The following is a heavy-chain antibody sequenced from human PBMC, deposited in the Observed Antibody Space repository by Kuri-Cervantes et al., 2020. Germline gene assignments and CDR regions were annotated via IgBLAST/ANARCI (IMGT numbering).Heavy chain of an antibody. V-gene: IGHV1-2*02. CDR3: TSGPYYYGSGGYYNGLGYYYGMDV. CDR2: INPNSGGT. Sequence: ASVKVSCKASGYTFTGYYMHWVRQAPGQGLEWMGWINPNSGGTNYAQKFQGRVTMTRDTSISTAYMELSRLRSDDTAVYYCTSGPYYYGSGGYYNGLGYYYGMDVWGQGTTVTVSS. CDR1: GYTFTGYY. D-gene: IGHD3-10*01. J-gene: IGHJ6*02.